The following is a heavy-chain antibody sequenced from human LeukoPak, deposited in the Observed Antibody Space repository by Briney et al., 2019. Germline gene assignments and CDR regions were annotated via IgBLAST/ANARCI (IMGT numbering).Heavy chain of an antibody. CDR1: GFTSSNAW. J-gene: IGHJ4*02. D-gene: IGHD3-9*01. V-gene: IGHV3-15*01. CDR2: IKSKTDGGTT. Sequence: PGGSLGLSCAASGFTSSNAWMSWVRQAPGKGLEWVGRIKSKTDGGTTDYAAPVKGRFTISRDDSKNTLYLQMNSLKTEDTAVYYCTTDKRYFDWLTNHDYWGQGTLVTVSS. CDR3: TTDKRYFDWLTNHDY.